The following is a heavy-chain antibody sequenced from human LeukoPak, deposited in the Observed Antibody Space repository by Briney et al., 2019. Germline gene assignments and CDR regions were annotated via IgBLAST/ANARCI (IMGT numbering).Heavy chain of an antibody. CDR2: ISAYNGNT. Sequence: ASVKVSCKASGYTFTSYGISWVRQAPGQGLEWMGWISAYNGNTNYAQKLQGRVTMTTDTSTSTAYMELRSLRSDDTAVYYCAREDLIAKNTFETDYWGQGTLVTVSS. D-gene: IGHD3-16*01. J-gene: IGHJ4*02. CDR1: GYTFTSYG. V-gene: IGHV1-18*01. CDR3: AREDLIAKNTFETDY.